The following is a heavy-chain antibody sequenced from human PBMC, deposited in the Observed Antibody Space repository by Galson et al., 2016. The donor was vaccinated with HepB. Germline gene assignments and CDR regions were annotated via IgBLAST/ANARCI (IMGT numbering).Heavy chain of an antibody. Sequence: SLRLSCAASGFNFRSYWMHWVRQVPGKGLVWVSRISSDETDIMYADSVKGRFTVSRDNAKNTLLLEMSSLRAEGTAVYYCARDQTVAGPYCINYWGQGTLVTVSS. J-gene: IGHJ4*02. CDR2: ISSDETDI. D-gene: IGHD6-19*01. CDR3: ARDQTVAGPYCINY. CDR1: GFNFRSYW. V-gene: IGHV3-74*03.